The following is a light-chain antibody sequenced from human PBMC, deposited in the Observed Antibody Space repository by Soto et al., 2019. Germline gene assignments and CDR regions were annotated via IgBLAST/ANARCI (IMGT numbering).Light chain of an antibody. J-gene: IGKJ1*01. CDR2: GAS. V-gene: IGKV3-20*01. CDR1: QSVSSSY. CDR3: PDYGCPLRT. Sequence: TQSPATLSLSTGERATLSCRASQSVSSSYLAWYQQKPGQAPRLLIYGASSRATGIPDRFSGSGSGTDFTLTISILEAEDFVLYCCPDYGCPLRTFGQVTKVDI.